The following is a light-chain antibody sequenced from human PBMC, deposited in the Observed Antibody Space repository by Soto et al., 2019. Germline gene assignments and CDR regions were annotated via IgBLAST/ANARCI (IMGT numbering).Light chain of an antibody. CDR1: QSVLYSSNNKNY. J-gene: IGKJ3*01. V-gene: IGKV4-1*01. Sequence: DIVMTQSPDSLAVSLGERATINCKSSQSVLYSSNNKNYLAWYQQKLGQPPKLLIYWASTRESGVPDRFSGSGSGTDFTLTISSLQAEDVAVYYCQQYYSNPFTFGPGTKVDIK. CDR2: WAS. CDR3: QQYYSNPFT.